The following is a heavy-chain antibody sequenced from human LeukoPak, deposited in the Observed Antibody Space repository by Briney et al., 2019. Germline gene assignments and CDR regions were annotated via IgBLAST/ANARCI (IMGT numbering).Heavy chain of an antibody. J-gene: IGHJ4*02. Sequence: GRSLRLSCAVSGFTFSSYAMHWVRQAPGKGLEWVAVISYDGSNKYYADSVKGRFTISRDNSKNTLYLQMNSLRAEDTAVYYCARDKGQLRPMYYFDYWGQGTLVTVSS. CDR2: ISYDGSNK. D-gene: IGHD5-18*01. CDR3: ARDKGQLRPMYYFDY. CDR1: GFTFSSYA. V-gene: IGHV3-30-3*01.